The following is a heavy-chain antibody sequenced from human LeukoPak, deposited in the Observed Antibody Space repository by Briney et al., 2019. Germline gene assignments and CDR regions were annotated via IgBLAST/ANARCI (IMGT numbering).Heavy chain of an antibody. CDR2: INPSGGST. J-gene: IGHJ5*02. D-gene: IGHD5-24*01. V-gene: IGHV1-46*01. CDR1: GYTFTSYY. Sequence: ASVKVSCKASGYTFTSYYMHWVRQAPGQGLEWMGIINPSGGSTSYAQKFQGRVTMTEDTSTDTAYMELSSLRSEDTAVYYCATQTTAYGGGSWFDPWGQGTLVTVSS. CDR3: ATQTTAYGGGSWFDP.